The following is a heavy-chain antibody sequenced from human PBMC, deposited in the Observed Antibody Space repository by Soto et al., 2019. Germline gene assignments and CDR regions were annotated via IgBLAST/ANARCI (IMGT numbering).Heavy chain of an antibody. Sequence: SETLSLTCSVSCGSISSSSYFWGWIRQPPGKGLEWIGSIYYSGSTYYNPSLKSRVTVSVDTSKNQFSLKLSSVTAADTAVYYCARHPSDFWFDPWGQGTLVTVSS. CDR2: IYYSGST. CDR3: ARHPSDFWFDP. D-gene: IGHD2-21*02. CDR1: CGSISSSSYF. V-gene: IGHV4-39*01. J-gene: IGHJ5*02.